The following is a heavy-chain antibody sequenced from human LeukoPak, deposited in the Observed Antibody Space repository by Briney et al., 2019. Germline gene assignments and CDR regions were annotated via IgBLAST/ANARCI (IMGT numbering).Heavy chain of an antibody. Sequence: GGSLRLSCAASGFTVRSNYMTWVRQAPGKGLEWVSVIYSDGSTYYADSVRGRFTISRDNSKNTLYLQMNSPRAEDTAVYYCATLAAAGPFDYWGQGTLVTVSS. J-gene: IGHJ4*02. CDR2: IYSDGST. V-gene: IGHV3-53*01. D-gene: IGHD6-13*01. CDR3: ATLAAAGPFDY. CDR1: GFTVRSNY.